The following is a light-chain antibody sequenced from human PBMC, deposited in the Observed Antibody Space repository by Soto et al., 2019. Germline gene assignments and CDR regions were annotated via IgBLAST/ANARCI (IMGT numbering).Light chain of an antibody. Sequence: DIQMTQSPSSPSASVGDRVTITCRASQTISTYLNWYQQKPGKAPKLLIYAASTLQSGVPSRFSGSGSGTDFTLTINSLQPEDFATYYCPQRHGIPYTFGQGTKLEIK. CDR1: QTISTY. V-gene: IGKV1-39*01. CDR3: PQRHGIPYT. J-gene: IGKJ2*01. CDR2: AAS.